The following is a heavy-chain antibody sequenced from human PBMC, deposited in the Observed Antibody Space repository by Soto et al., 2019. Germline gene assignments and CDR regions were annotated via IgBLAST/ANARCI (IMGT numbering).Heavy chain of an antibody. V-gene: IGHV3-23*01. CDR3: AKGRYDSSGITTLYYFDY. CDR1: GFTFSSYA. J-gene: IGHJ4*02. CDR2: ISGSGGST. Sequence: GGSLRLSCAASGFTFSSYAMSWVRQAPGKGLEWVSAISGSGGSTYYADSVKGRFTISRDNSKNTLYLQMNSLRAEDTAVYYCAKGRYDSSGITTLYYFDYWGQGTLVTVSS. D-gene: IGHD3-22*01.